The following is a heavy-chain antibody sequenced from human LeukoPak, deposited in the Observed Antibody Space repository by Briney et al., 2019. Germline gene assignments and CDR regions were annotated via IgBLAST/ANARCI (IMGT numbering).Heavy chain of an antibody. Sequence: PGGSLRLSCVASGFTFSDYYMSWIRQAPGKGLEWISYITNSGSTTFYADSVKGRFSISRDNANNSLFLQMNSLRAEDTAVYYCAKEYYYDSSGLEGDAFDIWGQGTMVTVSS. J-gene: IGHJ3*02. V-gene: IGHV3-11*01. D-gene: IGHD3-22*01. CDR1: GFTFSDYY. CDR2: ITNSGSTT. CDR3: AKEYYYDSSGLEGDAFDI.